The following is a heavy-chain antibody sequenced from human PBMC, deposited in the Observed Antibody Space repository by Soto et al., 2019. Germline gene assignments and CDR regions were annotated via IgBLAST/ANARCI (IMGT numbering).Heavy chain of an antibody. CDR1: GDSFTNSW. CDR2: IYPGDSDI. CDR3: ASPTRPAYYYYGMDV. J-gene: IGHJ6*02. V-gene: IGHV5-51*01. Sequence: PGESLKISCKGSGDSFTNSWIGWVRQKSGEGLEWMGIIYPGDSDIRYSPSFEGQVTISADKSISTAYLQWSSLKASDTAKYYCASPTRPAYYYYGMDVWGQGTTVTVSS.